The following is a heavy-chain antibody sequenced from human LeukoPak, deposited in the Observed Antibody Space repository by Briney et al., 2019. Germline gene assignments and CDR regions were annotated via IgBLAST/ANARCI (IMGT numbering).Heavy chain of an antibody. J-gene: IGHJ3*02. CDR2: ISSSGSTI. V-gene: IGHV3-11*01. CDR3: AREPYCGGDCYHPDAFDI. D-gene: IGHD2-21*02. CDR1: GFTFSDYY. Sequence: GGSLRLSCAASGFTFSDYYMSWIRQAPGKGLEWVSYISSSGSTIYYADSVKGRFTISRDNAKNSLYLQMNSLRAEDTAVYYCAREPYCGGDCYHPDAFDIWGQGTMVTVSS.